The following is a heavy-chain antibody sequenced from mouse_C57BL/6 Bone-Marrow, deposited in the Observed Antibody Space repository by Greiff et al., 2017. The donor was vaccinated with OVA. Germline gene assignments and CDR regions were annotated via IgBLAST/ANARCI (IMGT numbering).Heavy chain of an antibody. D-gene: IGHD1-1*01. CDR2: IWSGGST. V-gene: IGHV2-2*01. Sequence: VKLVESGPGLVQPSQSLSITCTVSGFSLTSYGVHWVRQSPGKGLEWLGVIWSGGSTDYNAAFISRLSISKDNSKSQVFFKMNSLQADDTAIYDCARNFYGSSFYFDYWGQGTTLTVSS. CDR1: GFSLTSYG. CDR3: ARNFYGSSFYFDY. J-gene: IGHJ2*01.